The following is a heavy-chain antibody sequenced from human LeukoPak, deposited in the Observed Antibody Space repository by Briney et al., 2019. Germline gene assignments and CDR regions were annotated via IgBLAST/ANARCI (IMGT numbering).Heavy chain of an antibody. J-gene: IGHJ2*01. V-gene: IGHV3-74*01. Sequence: GGSLRLSCAASGFTFSRCCMHWVRQAPGKGLVWVSRIKSDGSNTNYADSVKGRFTISRDNAKNTLYLQMNSLRAEDTAVYYCTRVGDYGGNWAWYFDLWGRGTLVTVSS. CDR2: IKSDGSNT. CDR1: GFTFSRCC. CDR3: TRVGDYGGNWAWYFDL. D-gene: IGHD4-23*01.